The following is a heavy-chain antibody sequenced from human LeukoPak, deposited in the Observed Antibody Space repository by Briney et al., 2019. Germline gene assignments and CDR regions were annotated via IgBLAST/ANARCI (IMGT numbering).Heavy chain of an antibody. D-gene: IGHD3-22*01. Sequence: ASVKVSCKASGYTFTSYYMHWVRQAPGQGLEWMGIINPSGGSTSYAQKFQGRVTMTRDTSTSTVCMELSSLRSEDTAVYYCARSSPYYYDSSGYYYPLSYWGQGTLVTVSS. J-gene: IGHJ4*02. V-gene: IGHV1-46*01. CDR3: ARSSPYYYDSSGYYYPLSY. CDR2: INPSGGST. CDR1: GYTFTSYY.